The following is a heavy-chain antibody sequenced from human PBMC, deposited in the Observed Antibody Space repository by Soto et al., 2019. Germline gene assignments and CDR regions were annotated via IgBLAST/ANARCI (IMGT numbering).Heavy chain of an antibody. CDR2: ISGTGGST. J-gene: IGHJ4*02. CDR3: TQHRYHSIPQALAY. Sequence: GGSLRLSCAASGFTFSVYAMSWVRQAPGKGLEWVSGISGTGGSTSYADSVKGRFTISRDNSKNTLSLQMDSLRADDTAVYYCTQHRYHSIPQALAYCGRGPLVTVSS. CDR1: GFTFSVYA. V-gene: IGHV3-23*01. D-gene: IGHD3-9*01.